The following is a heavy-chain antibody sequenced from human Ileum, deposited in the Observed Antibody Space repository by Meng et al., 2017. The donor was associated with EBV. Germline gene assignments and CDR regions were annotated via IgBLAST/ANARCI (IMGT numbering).Heavy chain of an antibody. CDR2: IYHSGST. Sequence: VRLQESGPGLVKPSGTLSLTGAVSGGSISSSNWWSWVRQPPGKGLEWIGEIYHSGSTNYNPSLKSRVTMSVDKSKNQFSLNLSSVTAADTAVYYCARVGQWLPIDYWGQGTLVTVSS. CDR3: ARVGQWLPIDY. D-gene: IGHD6-19*01. V-gene: IGHV4-4*02. CDR1: GGSISSSNW. J-gene: IGHJ4*02.